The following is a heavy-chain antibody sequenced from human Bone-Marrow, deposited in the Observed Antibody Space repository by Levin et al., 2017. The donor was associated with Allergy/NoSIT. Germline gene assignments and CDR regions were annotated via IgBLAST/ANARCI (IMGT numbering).Heavy chain of an antibody. D-gene: IGHD3-10*01. CDR1: GFIISNNY. CDR2: IYSSGYT. J-gene: IGHJ6*02. V-gene: IGHV3-53*01. Sequence: PGGSLRLSCAASGFIISNNYMSWIRQAPGKGLEWVAVIYSSGYTDYTDSVKGRFTISRDNSKNTVFLQMNSLRVDDTAVYYCAGKYAVPTCHYGLDVWGQGSTVTVSS. CDR3: AGKYAVPTCHYGLDV.